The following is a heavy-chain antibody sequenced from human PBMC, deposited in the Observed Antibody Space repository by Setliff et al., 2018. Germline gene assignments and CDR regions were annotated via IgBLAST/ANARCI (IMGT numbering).Heavy chain of an antibody. CDR2: IYPGDSDT. V-gene: IGHV5-51*01. J-gene: IGHJ3*02. CDR1: GYSFTSYW. CDR3: ARHYDILTGYYRGPDAFDI. Sequence: PGESLKISCKGSGYSFTSYWIGWVRQMPGKGLEWMGIIYPGDSDTRYSPSFQGQVTISADKSISPAYLQWSSLKASDTAMYYCARHYDILTGYYRGPDAFDIWGQGTMVTVSS. D-gene: IGHD3-9*01.